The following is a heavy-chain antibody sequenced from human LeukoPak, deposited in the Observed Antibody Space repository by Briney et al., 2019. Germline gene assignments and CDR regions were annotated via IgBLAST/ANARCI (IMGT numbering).Heavy chain of an antibody. CDR2: IKIGEGTT. Sequence: ASVKVSCKASGYTFSDFGITWVRQAPGQGPEWMGWIKIGEGTTHSAQKFQDRVSMIRDRSSNTAFLELRSLRSDDTVVYFCSRSFYSSSWYYFDLWGQGTLVTVSS. CDR3: SRSFYSSSWYYFDL. D-gene: IGHD4-11*01. J-gene: IGHJ4*02. V-gene: IGHV1-18*01. CDR1: GYTFSDFG.